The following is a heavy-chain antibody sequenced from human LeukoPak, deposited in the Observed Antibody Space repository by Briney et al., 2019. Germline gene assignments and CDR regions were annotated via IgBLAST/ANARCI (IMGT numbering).Heavy chain of an antibody. J-gene: IGHJ4*02. CDR3: ARDHQVSYFNY. CDR1: GLTFSSSW. Sequence: GGSLRLSCAVSGLTFSSSWMDWVRQAPGKGLEWVASINPDGNKKYSADSVKGRFTISRDNSKNTLYLQMNSLRADDTAVYYCARDHQVSYFNYWGQGTLVTVSS. CDR2: INPDGNKK. V-gene: IGHV3-7*01. D-gene: IGHD6-6*01.